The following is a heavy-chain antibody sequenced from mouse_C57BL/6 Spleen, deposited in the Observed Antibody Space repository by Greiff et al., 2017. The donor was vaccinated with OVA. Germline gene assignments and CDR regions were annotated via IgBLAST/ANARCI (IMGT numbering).Heavy chain of an antibody. J-gene: IGHJ3*01. D-gene: IGHD1-1*01. Sequence: EVQLQQSGPELVKPGASVKMSCTASGYTFTDYNMHWVKQSHGKSLEWIGYINPNNGGTSYNQKFKGKATVTVNKSSSTAYMELRSLTSEDSAVYYCARDYYGSSPAWFAYWGQGTLVTVSA. V-gene: IGHV1-22*01. CDR1: GYTFTDYN. CDR3: ARDYYGSSPAWFAY. CDR2: INPNNGGT.